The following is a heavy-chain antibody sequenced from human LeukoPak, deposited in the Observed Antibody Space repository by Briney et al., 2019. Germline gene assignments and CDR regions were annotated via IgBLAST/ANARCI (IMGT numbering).Heavy chain of an antibody. CDR3: ARDSTVTRKIDY. V-gene: IGHV4-59*12. CDR1: GGSISSYY. D-gene: IGHD4-17*01. Sequence: SETLSLTCTASGGSISSYYWSWIRQPPGKGLEWIGYIYYSGSTNYNPSLKSRVTISVDTSKNQFSLKLSSVTAADTAVYYCARDSTVTRKIDYWGQGTLVTVSS. CDR2: IYYSGST. J-gene: IGHJ4*02.